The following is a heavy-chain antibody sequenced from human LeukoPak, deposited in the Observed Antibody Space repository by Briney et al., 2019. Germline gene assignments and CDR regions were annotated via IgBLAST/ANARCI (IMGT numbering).Heavy chain of an antibody. CDR1: GGTFSSYA. V-gene: IGHV1-69*05. D-gene: IGHD3-22*01. J-gene: IGHJ4*02. CDR2: IIPIFGTA. CDR3: ASRSSGYFFDY. Sequence: SVKVSCKASGGTFSSYAISWVRQAPGQGLEWMGRIIPIFGTANYAQKFQGRVTITTDESTSTAYMELNSLRSEDTAVYYCASRSSGYFFDYWGQGTLVTVSS.